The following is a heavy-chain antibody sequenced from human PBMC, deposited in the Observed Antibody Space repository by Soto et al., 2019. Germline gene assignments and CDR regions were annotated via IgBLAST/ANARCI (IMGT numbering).Heavy chain of an antibody. Sequence: LRLPCPASGFTFSNFAMTWVRQAPGEGLEWVSSISGTDDYAYYAYSVKGRFTISRDNAFNTLFLHMSNLRADDTAVYYCAKSSPRYASAIQAFFEPWG. CDR3: AKSSPRYASAIQAFFEP. D-gene: IGHD2-2*01. CDR2: ISGTDDYA. V-gene: IGHV3-23*01. J-gene: IGHJ5*02. CDR1: GFTFSNFA.